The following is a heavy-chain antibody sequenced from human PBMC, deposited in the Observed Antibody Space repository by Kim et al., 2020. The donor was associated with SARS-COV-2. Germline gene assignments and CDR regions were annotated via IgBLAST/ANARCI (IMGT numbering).Heavy chain of an antibody. D-gene: IGHD3-22*01. J-gene: IGHJ4*02. V-gene: IGHV1-2*02. Sequence: ASVKVSCKASGYTFTGYYMHWVRQAPGQGLEWMGWINPNSGGTNYAQKFQGRVTMTRDTSISTAYMELSRLRSDDTAVYYCARSKITMIVVVIPVFDYWGQGTLVTVSS. CDR2: INPNSGGT. CDR3: ARSKITMIVVVIPVFDY. CDR1: GYTFTGYY.